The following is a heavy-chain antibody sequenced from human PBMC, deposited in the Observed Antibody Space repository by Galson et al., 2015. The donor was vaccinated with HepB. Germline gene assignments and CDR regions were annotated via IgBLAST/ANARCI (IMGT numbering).Heavy chain of an antibody. J-gene: IGHJ3*02. Sequence: SETLSLTCAVYGGSFSGYYWSWIRQPPGKGLEWIGEINHSGSTNYNPSLKSRVTISVDTSKNQFSLKLSSVTAADTAVYYCARCPAVVVIGFDIWGQGTMVTVSS. CDR2: INHSGST. CDR1: GGSFSGYY. CDR3: ARCPAVVVIGFDI. V-gene: IGHV4-34*01. D-gene: IGHD3-22*01.